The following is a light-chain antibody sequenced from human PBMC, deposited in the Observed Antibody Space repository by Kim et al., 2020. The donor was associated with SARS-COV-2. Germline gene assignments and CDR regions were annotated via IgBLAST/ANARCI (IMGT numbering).Light chain of an antibody. V-gene: IGLV1-47*01. CDR2: RDN. CDR3: ASWDDRLSGVI. Sequence: QSVVTQPPSVSGTPGQRVTISCSGSNSNIGKNYVFWYQHLPGVAPNLLIQRDNYRPSGLPHRFSASKSGTSASLAISGLQSEDEADYYCASWDDRLSGVIFGGGSQLTVL. CDR1: NSNIGKNY. J-gene: IGLJ2*01.